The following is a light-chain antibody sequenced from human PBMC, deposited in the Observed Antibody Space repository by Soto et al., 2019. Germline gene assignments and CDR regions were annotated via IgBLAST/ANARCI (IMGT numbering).Light chain of an antibody. CDR2: EVT. Sequence: LAQPASVSGSPGQSITISCTGTSSDVGAYNFVSWYQHHPGRAPKLIIYEVTIRPSGVSNRFSGSKSGNTASLTISGLQAEDEADYYCSSYTTSTPYVFGSGTKVTVL. J-gene: IGLJ1*01. CDR1: SSDVGAYNF. V-gene: IGLV2-14*01. CDR3: SSYTTSTPYV.